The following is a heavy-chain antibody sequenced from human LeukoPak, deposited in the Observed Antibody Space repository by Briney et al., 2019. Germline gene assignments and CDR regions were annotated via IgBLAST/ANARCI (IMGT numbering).Heavy chain of an antibody. D-gene: IGHD6-19*01. Sequence: SQTLSLTCTVSGGSISSGDYYWSWIRQPPGKGLEWIGYIYYSGSTNYNPSLKSRVTISVDTSKNQFSLKLSSVTAADTAVYYCARHRPIAVASFDPWGQGTLVTVSS. CDR1: GGSISSGDYY. CDR2: IYYSGST. J-gene: IGHJ5*02. V-gene: IGHV4-61*08. CDR3: ARHRPIAVASFDP.